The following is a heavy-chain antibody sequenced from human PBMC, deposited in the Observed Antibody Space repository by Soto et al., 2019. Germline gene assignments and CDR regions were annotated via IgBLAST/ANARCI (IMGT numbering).Heavy chain of an antibody. CDR3: ARETVIIANFFDY. CDR1: GGSISSGGYY. CDR2: IYYSGSA. Sequence: LSLTCTVSGGSISSGGYYWSWIRQHPGKGLEWIGYIYYSGSAYYNPSLKSRVTISADTSKNQFSLKLSSVTAADTAVYYCARETVIIANFFDYWGQGTLVTVS. D-gene: IGHD3-10*01. V-gene: IGHV4-31*03. J-gene: IGHJ4*02.